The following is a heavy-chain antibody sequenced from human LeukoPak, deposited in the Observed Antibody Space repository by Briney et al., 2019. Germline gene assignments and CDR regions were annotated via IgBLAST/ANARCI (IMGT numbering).Heavy chain of an antibody. J-gene: IGHJ4*02. CDR2: INRDGSST. D-gene: IGHD5-18*01. Sequence: PGGSLRLPCAASGIIFSNYWMHWVRQAPGKGLVWVSRINRDGSSTSYADSVKGRFTISRDNAKNTLYLQMNRLRAEDTAVYYCARGGGYSYGSFDYWGQGTLVTVSS. CDR3: ARGGGYSYGSFDY. CDR1: GIIFSNYW. V-gene: IGHV3-74*01.